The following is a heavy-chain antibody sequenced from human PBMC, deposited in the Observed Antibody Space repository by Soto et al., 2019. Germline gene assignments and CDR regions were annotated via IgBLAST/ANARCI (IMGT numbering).Heavy chain of an antibody. CDR1: GFSLSNSGVG. CDR3: AHLLVVGAATQGVWFDP. D-gene: IGHD2-15*01. V-gene: IGHV2-5*01. J-gene: IGHJ5*02. Sequence: GPKPISATHSLTMTCTFSGFSLSNSGVGVGWIRQPPGKALEWLALIYWNDDKRYSPSLKSRLTITKDTSKNQVVLTMTNMDPVDTATYYCAHLLVVGAATQGVWFDPWGQGTLVTVSS. CDR2: IYWNDDK.